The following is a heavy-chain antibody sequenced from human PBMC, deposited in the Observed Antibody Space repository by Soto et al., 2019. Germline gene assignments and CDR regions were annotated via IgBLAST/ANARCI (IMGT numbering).Heavy chain of an antibody. V-gene: IGHV4-31*03. Sequence: PSETLSLTCTVSGGSISSGGYYWSWIRQHPGKGLEWIGYIYYSGSTNYNPSLKSRVTISVDTPKNQFSLKLSSVTAADTAVYYCARGWVNWFDPWGQGTLVTVSS. D-gene: IGHD6-13*01. CDR2: IYYSGST. CDR3: ARGWVNWFDP. J-gene: IGHJ5*02. CDR1: GGSISSGGYY.